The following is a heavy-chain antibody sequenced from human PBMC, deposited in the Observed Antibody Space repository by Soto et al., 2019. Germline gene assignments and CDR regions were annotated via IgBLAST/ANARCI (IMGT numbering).Heavy chain of an antibody. V-gene: IGHV3-33*01. CDR1: GFTFSSYG. J-gene: IGHJ4*02. CDR2: IWYDGSNK. Sequence: VQLVESGGGVVQPGSSLRLSCAASGFTFSSYGMHWVRQAPGKGLEWVALIWYDGSNKYYGDSVKGRFTISRDNPKNTLYLELNSLRAEDTAVYYCARDQFGGVFDNWGQGVLVTVSS. CDR3: ARDQFGGVFDN. D-gene: IGHD3-10*01.